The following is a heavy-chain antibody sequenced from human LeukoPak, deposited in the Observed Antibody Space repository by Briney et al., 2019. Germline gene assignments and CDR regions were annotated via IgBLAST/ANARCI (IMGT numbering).Heavy chain of an antibody. V-gene: IGHV3-30-3*01. CDR2: ISYDGSNK. J-gene: IGHJ5*02. CDR3: ARLWSHTGRSVTT. Sequence: GGSLRLSCAASGFTFSSYAMHWVRQAPGKGLEWVAVISYDGSNKYYADSVKGRFTISRDNSKNTLYLQMNSLRAEDTAVYYCARLWSHTGRSVTTWGQGTLVTVSS. CDR1: GFTFSSYA. D-gene: IGHD4-17*01.